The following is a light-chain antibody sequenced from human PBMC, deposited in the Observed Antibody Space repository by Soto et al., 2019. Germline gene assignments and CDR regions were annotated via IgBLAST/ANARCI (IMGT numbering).Light chain of an antibody. Sequence: DIVMTQSTATLSVAPGERVTFSCRASQGVSRKLAWYQHKPGQAPRLLISGASTGATGIPARFSGSGSGTEFTLTISSLQSEDCAIYYCQQYHTWPITFGGGNKVEIK. CDR2: GAS. V-gene: IGKV3-15*01. CDR1: QGVSRK. J-gene: IGKJ4*01. CDR3: QQYHTWPIT.